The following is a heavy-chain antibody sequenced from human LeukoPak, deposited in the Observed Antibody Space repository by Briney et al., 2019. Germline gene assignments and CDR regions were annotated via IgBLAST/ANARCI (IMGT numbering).Heavy chain of an antibody. Sequence: GGSLRLSCVASGFTFSSYSMNWVRQAQGKGLEWVSSISSSSSYIYYADSVKGRFTISRDNAKNSLYLQMNSLRAEDTAVYYCARGRGMIRPTGRFDPWGQGTLVTVSS. CDR3: ARGRGMIRPTGRFDP. CDR2: ISSSSSYI. CDR1: GFTFSSYS. J-gene: IGHJ5*02. V-gene: IGHV3-21*01. D-gene: IGHD3-22*01.